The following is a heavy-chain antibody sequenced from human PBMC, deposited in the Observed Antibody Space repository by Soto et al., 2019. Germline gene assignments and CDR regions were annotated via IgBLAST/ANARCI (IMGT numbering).Heavy chain of an antibody. D-gene: IGHD3-3*02. CDR3: ASPKIAFYNWFAP. CDR2: IYYSGST. J-gene: IGHJ5*02. V-gene: IGHV4-39*01. CDR1: GGSISSSSYY. Sequence: SDTLSLTCTVSGGSISSSSYYWGWIRQPPGKGLEWIGSIYYSGSTYYNPSLKSRVTISVDTSKNQFSLKLSSVTAADTAVYYCASPKIAFYNWFAPWGQGTLVTVSS.